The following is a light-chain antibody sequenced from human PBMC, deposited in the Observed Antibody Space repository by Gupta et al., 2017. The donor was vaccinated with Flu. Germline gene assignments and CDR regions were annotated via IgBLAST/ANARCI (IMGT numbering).Light chain of an antibody. J-gene: IGKJ2*01. Sequence: DIQLTQSPSSLSASVGDRVTITCRASQGIINYLAWYQQKPGKVPKLLIYAASTLQAGVPSRFSGSRSGTDFTLTISSLQPEDVATYYCQKYNSAPYTFAQGAKLETK. CDR1: QGIINY. CDR2: AAS. CDR3: QKYNSAPYT. V-gene: IGKV1-27*01.